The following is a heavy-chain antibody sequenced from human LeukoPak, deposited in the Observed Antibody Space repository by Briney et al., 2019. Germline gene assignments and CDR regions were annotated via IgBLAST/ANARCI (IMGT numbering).Heavy chain of an antibody. D-gene: IGHD6-13*01. CDR3: ARDTGIAAAGSDY. CDR2: ISSSSSYI. V-gene: IGHV3-21*01. CDR1: GFTFSSYS. J-gene: IGHJ4*02. Sequence: KPGGSLRLSCAASGFTFSSYSMNWVRQAPGKGLEWVSSISSSSSYIYYADSVKGRFTISRDNAKNSLYLQMNSLRAEDTAVYYCARDTGIAAAGSDYWGQGTLVTVSS.